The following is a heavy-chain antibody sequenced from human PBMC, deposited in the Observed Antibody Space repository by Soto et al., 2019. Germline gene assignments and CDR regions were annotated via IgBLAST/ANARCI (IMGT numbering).Heavy chain of an antibody. CDR1: GYTFTSYG. D-gene: IGHD6-13*01. V-gene: IGHV1-18*01. CDR3: ARVPLSGSSFHRLGY. Sequence: ASVKVSCKASGYTFTSYGISWVRQAPGQGLEWMGWISAYNGNTNYAQKLQGRVTMTTDTSTSTAYMELRSLRSDDTAVYYCARVPLSGSSFHRLGYWGQGTLVTVSS. CDR2: ISAYNGNT. J-gene: IGHJ4*02.